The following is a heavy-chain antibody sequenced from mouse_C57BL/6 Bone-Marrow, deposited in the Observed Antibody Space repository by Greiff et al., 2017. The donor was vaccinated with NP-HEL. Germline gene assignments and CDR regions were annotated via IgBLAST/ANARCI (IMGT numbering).Heavy chain of an antibody. V-gene: IGHV3-8*01. J-gene: IGHJ4*01. CDR3: ARRDYYGSDAMDY. Sequence: VQLQQSGPGLAKPSQTLSLTCSVTGYSITSDYWNWIRKFPGNKLEYMGYISYSGSTYYNPSLKSRISITRDTSKNQYYLQLNSVTTEETATYYCARRDYYGSDAMDYWGQGTSVTVSS. D-gene: IGHD1-1*01. CDR2: ISYSGST. CDR1: GYSITSDY.